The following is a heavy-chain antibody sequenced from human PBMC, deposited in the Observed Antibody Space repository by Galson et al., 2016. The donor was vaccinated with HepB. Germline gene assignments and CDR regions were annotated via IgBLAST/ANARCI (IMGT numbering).Heavy chain of an antibody. J-gene: IGHJ4*02. Sequence: TLSLTCSVSGGSISRTFFYWGWIRQPPGKGLEWIGSINYSGSTYYNPSLKSRVTISVDTSNDQFPLKLSSVTAADTAVYYCARQNVIAVGRYFDSWGQGTLVTVSS. CDR3: ARQNVIAVGRYFDS. V-gene: IGHV4-39*01. CDR1: GGSISRTFFY. D-gene: IGHD6-19*01. CDR2: INYSGST.